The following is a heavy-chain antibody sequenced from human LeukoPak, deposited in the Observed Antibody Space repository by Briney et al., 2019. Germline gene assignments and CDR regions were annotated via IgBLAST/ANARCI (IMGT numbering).Heavy chain of an antibody. CDR1: GFTLSTYA. J-gene: IGHJ5*02. V-gene: IGHV3-23*01. Sequence: GGSLRLSCAASGFTLSTYAMSWVRQAPGKGLEWVSGIRGSGGSTYYADSVKGRFTISRDNSKNTLYTQMNSLRAEDTAVYYCAKQSLSHTLNWFDPWGQGTLVTVSS. CDR3: AKQSLSHTLNWFDP. CDR2: IRGSGGST. D-gene: IGHD6-19*01.